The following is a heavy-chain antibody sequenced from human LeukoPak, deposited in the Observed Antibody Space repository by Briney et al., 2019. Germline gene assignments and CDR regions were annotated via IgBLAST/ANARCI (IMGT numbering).Heavy chain of an antibody. J-gene: IGHJ5*02. CDR2: IYYSGST. D-gene: IGHD3-22*01. CDR1: GGSISSGGYY. V-gene: IGHV4-31*03. CDR3: ARGNSVYDGSGYYPNWFDP. Sequence: PSETLSLTCTVSGGSISSGGYYWSWIRQHPGKGLEWIGYIYYSGSTYYNPSLKSRVTISVDTSKNQFSLKLSSVTAADTAVYYCARGNSVYDGSGYYPNWFDPWGQGTLVTVSS.